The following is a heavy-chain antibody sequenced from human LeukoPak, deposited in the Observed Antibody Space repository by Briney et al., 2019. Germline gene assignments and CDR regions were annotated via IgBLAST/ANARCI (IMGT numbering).Heavy chain of an antibody. J-gene: IGHJ4*02. CDR3: ARLAWRQPHPDY. CDR1: GGSISSSSYY. CDR2: IYYSGST. V-gene: IGHV4-39*01. Sequence: SETLSLTCTVYGGSISSSSYYWGWIRQPPGKGLEWIGSIYYSGSTYYNPSLKSRVTISVDTSKNQFSLKLSSVTAADTAVYYCARLAWRQPHPDYWGQGTLVTVSS. D-gene: IGHD3-3*01.